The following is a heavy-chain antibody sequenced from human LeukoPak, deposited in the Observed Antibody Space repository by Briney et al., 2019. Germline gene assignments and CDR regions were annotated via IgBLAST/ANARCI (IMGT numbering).Heavy chain of an antibody. V-gene: IGHV1-69*04. Sequence: SVKVSCKASGGTFSCYAISWVRQAPGQGLEWMGRIIPILGIANYAQKFQGRVTITADKSTSTAYMELSSLRSEDTAVYYCARDVDYDSSGYPDWGQGPLVTVSS. CDR1: GGTFSCYA. J-gene: IGHJ4*02. CDR2: IIPILGIA. CDR3: ARDVDYDSSGYPD. D-gene: IGHD3-22*01.